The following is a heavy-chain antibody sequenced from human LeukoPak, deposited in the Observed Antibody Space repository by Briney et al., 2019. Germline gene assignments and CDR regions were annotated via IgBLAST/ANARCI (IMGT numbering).Heavy chain of an antibody. CDR3: TRDLVGTNPDSFDV. CDR2: ISSSRGTI. D-gene: IGHD1-1*01. CDR1: GFTFSTYS. V-gene: IGHV3-48*04. Sequence: GGSLRLSCEASGFTFSTYSMQWVRQAPGKGLEWVSYISSSRGTIWYADSVKGRFTISRDNAKSSLYLQMNSLRAEDTAVYYCTRDLVGTNPDSFDVWSQGTMVTVSS. J-gene: IGHJ3*01.